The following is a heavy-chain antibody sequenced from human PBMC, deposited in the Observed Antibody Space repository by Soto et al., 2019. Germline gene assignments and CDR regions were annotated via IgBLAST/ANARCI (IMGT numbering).Heavy chain of an antibody. CDR1: GGSISSGGYS. CDR2: IYHSGST. CDR3: ARVRRVGYGDYDNWFDP. Sequence: SETLSLTCAVSGGSISSGGYSWSWIRQPPGKGLEWIGYIYHSGSTYYNPSLKSRVTISVDRSKNQFSLKLSSVTAADTAVYYCARVRRVGYGDYDNWFDPWGQGTLVTVSS. D-gene: IGHD4-17*01. J-gene: IGHJ5*02. V-gene: IGHV4-30-2*01.